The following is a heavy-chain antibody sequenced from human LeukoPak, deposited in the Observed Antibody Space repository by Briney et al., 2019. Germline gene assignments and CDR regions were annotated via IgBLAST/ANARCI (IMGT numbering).Heavy chain of an antibody. D-gene: IGHD3-10*01. CDR2: IHTSGST. Sequence: SETLSLTCTVSGGSISSYYWSWIRQPAGKGLEWIGRIHTSGSTNYNPSLKSRVTMSVDTSKNQFSLKLSSVTAADTAVYYCAREDYYGSGSSAGGPFDYWGQGTLVTVSS. J-gene: IGHJ4*02. CDR1: GGSISSYY. V-gene: IGHV4-4*07. CDR3: AREDYYGSGSSAGGPFDY.